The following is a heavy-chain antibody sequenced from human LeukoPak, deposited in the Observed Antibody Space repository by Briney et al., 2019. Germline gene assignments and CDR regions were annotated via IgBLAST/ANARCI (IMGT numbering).Heavy chain of an antibody. CDR2: LSGSAIRT. D-gene: IGHD2-2*03. J-gene: IGHJ3*02. CDR3: AKDGYCSSTSCYAGDAFDI. Sequence: GGSLRLSCAASGFTFSSCAMSWVRQAPGKGLEWVSTLSGSAIRTDYADSVKGRFTISRDNSKNTLYLQMNSLRAEDTAVYYCAKDGYCSSTSCYAGDAFDICGQGTMVTVSS. V-gene: IGHV3-23*01. CDR1: GFTFSSCA.